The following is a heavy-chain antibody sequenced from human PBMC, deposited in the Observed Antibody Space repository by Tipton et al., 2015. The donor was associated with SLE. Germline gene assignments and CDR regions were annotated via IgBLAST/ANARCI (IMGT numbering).Heavy chain of an antibody. J-gene: IGHJ4*02. D-gene: IGHD3-22*01. CDR1: GYTFTTYD. CDR3: ARAPDPYSSGYSYYFDY. V-gene: IGHV1-8*02. Sequence: QLVQSGAEVKKPGASVKVSCKASGYTFTTYDINWVRQAPGQGLEWMGWMNPSGNTAYAQKFEGRVTMTRDTSRSTAYMELSSLRDDDTALYFCARAPDPYSSGYSYYFDYWGPGTLVTVSS. CDR2: MNPSGNT.